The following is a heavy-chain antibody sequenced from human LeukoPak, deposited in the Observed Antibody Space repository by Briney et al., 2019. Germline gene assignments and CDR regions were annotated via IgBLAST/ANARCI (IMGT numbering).Heavy chain of an antibody. J-gene: IGHJ6*02. V-gene: IGHV1-69*13. CDR3: ARDKYDYNWNYVGLYYYYGMDV. CDR1: GGTFSSYA. D-gene: IGHD1-7*01. CDR2: IIPIFGTA. Sequence: SVKVSCKASGGTFSSYAISWVRQAPGQGLEWMGGIIPIFGTANYAQKFQGRVTITADESTSTAYMELSSLRSEDTAVYYCARDKYDYNWNYVGLYYYYGMDVWGQGTTVTVSS.